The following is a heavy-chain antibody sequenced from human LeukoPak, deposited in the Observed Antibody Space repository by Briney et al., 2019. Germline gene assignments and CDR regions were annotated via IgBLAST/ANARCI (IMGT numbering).Heavy chain of an antibody. J-gene: IGHJ4*02. CDR3: AREGGTYYDILTGYYIPVYFDY. V-gene: IGHV3-7*01. D-gene: IGHD3-9*01. CDR2: IKQDGSEK. Sequence: GGSLRLSCAASGFTFSSYWMSWVRQAPGKGLEWVANIKQDGSEKYYVDSVKGRFTISRDNAKNSLYLQMNSLRAEDTAVYYCAREGGTYYDILTGYYIPVYFDYWGQGTLVTVSS. CDR1: GFTFSSYW.